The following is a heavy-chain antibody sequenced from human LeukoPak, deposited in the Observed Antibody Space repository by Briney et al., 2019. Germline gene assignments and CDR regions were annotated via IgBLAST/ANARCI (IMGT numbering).Heavy chain of an antibody. Sequence: ASVKVSCKASGYTFTSYYMHWVRQAPGQGLEWMGIINPSGGSTSYAQKFQGRVTMTRDTSTSTVYMELRSLRSDDTAVYYCARTAARRFDYWGQGTLVTVSS. CDR3: ARTAARRFDY. D-gene: IGHD6-6*01. CDR1: GYTFTSYY. CDR2: INPSGGST. V-gene: IGHV1-46*01. J-gene: IGHJ4*02.